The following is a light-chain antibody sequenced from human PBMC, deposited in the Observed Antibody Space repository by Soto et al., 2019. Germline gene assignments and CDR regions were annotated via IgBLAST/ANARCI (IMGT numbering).Light chain of an antibody. CDR1: SSDVGAYNF. V-gene: IGLV2-14*01. CDR2: DVG. Sequence: QSVLSQPASVSGSPGQSIAIFCTGTSSDVGAYNFVSWYQQHPDQAPKLILYDVGNRPPGVSNRFSGSKSGDSASLTISGLQAEDEADYYCSSYTTIKTYVFGTGTRSPS. CDR3: SSYTTIKTYV. J-gene: IGLJ1*01.